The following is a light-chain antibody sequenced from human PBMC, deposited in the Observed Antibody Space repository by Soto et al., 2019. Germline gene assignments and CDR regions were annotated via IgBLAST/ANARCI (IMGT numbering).Light chain of an antibody. Sequence: QPVLTQSPSASASLGASVTLTCTLSSEYSSYAIAWHQQKPERGPRFLMKVNSDGSHTEGDGVPDRFSGSSSGAERYLFISSLQSEDEADYYCQTWGTGIGVFGGGTKLTVL. J-gene: IGLJ3*02. CDR2: VNSDGSH. CDR3: QTWGTGIGV. V-gene: IGLV4-69*01. CDR1: SEYSSYA.